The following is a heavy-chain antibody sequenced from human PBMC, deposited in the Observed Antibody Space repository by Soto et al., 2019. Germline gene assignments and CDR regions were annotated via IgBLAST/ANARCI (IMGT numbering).Heavy chain of an antibody. Sequence: TLSLTCAVSGGSVSSGDDSWNWIRQPPGKGLEWIGYIYYGGSTYYNPSLQSRVTMSVDRSRNQFSLKLNSVTAADTAVYYCARVRREYDNSGPVDYWGQGTLVTVSA. CDR1: GGSVSSGDDS. CDR2: IYYGGST. J-gene: IGHJ4*02. V-gene: IGHV4-30-2*01. D-gene: IGHD3-22*01. CDR3: ARVRREYDNSGPVDY.